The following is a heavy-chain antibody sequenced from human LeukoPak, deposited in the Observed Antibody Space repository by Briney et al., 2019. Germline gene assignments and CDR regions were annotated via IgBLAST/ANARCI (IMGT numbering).Heavy chain of an antibody. Sequence: GGSLRLSCAASGFNFSSYSMNRVRQAPGKGLEWVSSISSSSSYIYYADSVKGRFTISRDNAKNSLYLQMNSLRAEDTAVYYCARDTRVATVRSYYFDYWGQGTLVTVSS. V-gene: IGHV3-21*01. CDR2: ISSSSSYI. CDR3: ARDTRVATVRSYYFDY. CDR1: GFNFSSYS. J-gene: IGHJ4*02. D-gene: IGHD4-17*01.